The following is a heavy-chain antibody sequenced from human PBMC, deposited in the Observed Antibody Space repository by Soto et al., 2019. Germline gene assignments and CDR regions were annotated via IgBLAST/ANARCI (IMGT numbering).Heavy chain of an antibody. CDR3: ARRYGGNFDY. Sequence: SETLSLTCTLSGSSINSYYWSWIRQPPGKGLEWIGYIYYSGSTNYNPSLKSRVTISVDTSKNQFSLKLSSVTAADTAVYYCARRYGGNFDYWGQGTLVTVS. J-gene: IGHJ4*02. CDR1: GSSINSYY. D-gene: IGHD1-26*01. V-gene: IGHV4-59*01. CDR2: IYYSGST.